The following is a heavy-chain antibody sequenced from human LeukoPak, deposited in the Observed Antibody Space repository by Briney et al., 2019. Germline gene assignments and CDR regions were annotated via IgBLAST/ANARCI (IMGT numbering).Heavy chain of an antibody. J-gene: IGHJ4*02. V-gene: IGHV3-30-3*01. CDR3: ARTQKMGVMYYYDSSGYSRHFDY. CDR1: GLTFSSYA. D-gene: IGHD3-22*01. Sequence: GGSLRLSCAASGLTFSSYAMHWVRQAPGKGLEWVAVISYDGSNKYYADSVKGRFTISRDNSKNTLYLQMNSLRAEDTAVYYCARTQKMGVMYYYDSSGYSRHFDYWGQGTLVTVSS. CDR2: ISYDGSNK.